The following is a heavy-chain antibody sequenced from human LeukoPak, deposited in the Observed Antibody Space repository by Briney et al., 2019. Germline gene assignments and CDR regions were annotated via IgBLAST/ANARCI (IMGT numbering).Heavy chain of an antibody. D-gene: IGHD6-19*01. J-gene: IGHJ5*02. CDR2: INHSGST. CDR3: ARGQLTIAVAGTMTWFDP. Sequence: KTSETLSPTCAVYGVSFSGYYWSWIRQPPGKGLEWIGEINHSGSTNYNPSLKSRVTISVDTSKNQFSLKLSSVTAADTAVYYCARGQLTIAVAGTMTWFDPWGQGTLVTVSS. CDR1: GVSFSGYY. V-gene: IGHV4-34*01.